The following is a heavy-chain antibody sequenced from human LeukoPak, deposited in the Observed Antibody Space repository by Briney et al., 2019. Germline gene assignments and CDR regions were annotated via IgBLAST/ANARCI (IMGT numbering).Heavy chain of an antibody. J-gene: IGHJ4*02. V-gene: IGHV3-30*03. Sequence: GRSLRLSCAASGFTFSSYGMHWVRQAPGKGLEWVAVISYDGSNKYYADSVKGRFTISRDNSKNTLYLQMNSLRAEDTAVYYCARSYDSSGHYTYYFDYRGQGTLVTVSS. CDR1: GFTFSSYG. CDR2: ISYDGSNK. D-gene: IGHD3-22*01. CDR3: ARSYDSSGHYTYYFDY.